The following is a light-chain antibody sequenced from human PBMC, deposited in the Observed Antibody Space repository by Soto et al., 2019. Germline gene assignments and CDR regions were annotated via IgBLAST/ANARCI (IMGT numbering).Light chain of an antibody. CDR2: EVS. CDR1: SSDVGDYNY. V-gene: IGLV2-14*01. J-gene: IGLJ1*01. Sequence: QSALTQPASVSGSPGQSITISCTGTSSDVGDYNYVSWYQHHPGKAPKLIIHEVSDRPSGISNRFSGSKSGNTASLTISGLQAEDEADYYCSSYTSATTYVFGTGTRSPS. CDR3: SSYTSATTYV.